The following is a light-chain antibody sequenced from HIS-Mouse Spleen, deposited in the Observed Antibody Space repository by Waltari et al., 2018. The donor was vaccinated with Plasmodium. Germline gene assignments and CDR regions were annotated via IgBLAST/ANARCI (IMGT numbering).Light chain of an antibody. CDR2: AAS. CDR3: QQSYSTWT. CDR1: QSISSY. J-gene: IGKJ1*01. Sequence: DIQMTQSPSSLSASVGDRVTITCRASQSISSYLNWYQQKPGKAPKLLIYAASSLQSGVPSRFSCSGSGTDFTLTISSLQPEYFATYYCQQSYSTWTFGQGTKVEIK. V-gene: IGKV1-39*01.